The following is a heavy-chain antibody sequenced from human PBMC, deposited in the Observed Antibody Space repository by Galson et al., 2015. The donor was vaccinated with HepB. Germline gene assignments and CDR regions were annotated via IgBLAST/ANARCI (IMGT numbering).Heavy chain of an antibody. J-gene: IGHJ4*02. CDR1: GFAFSSYS. CDR3: TRGGVFQKEDDY. CDR2: LSPSSDYI. V-gene: IGHV3-21*01. Sequence: SLRLSCAASGFAFSSYSMNWVRQAPGKGLEWVASLSPSSDYIYHADSVKGRFTISRDNAKNSLYLQMNSLRAEDTAVYYCTRGGVFQKEDDYWGQGTLVTVSS. D-gene: IGHD3-16*01.